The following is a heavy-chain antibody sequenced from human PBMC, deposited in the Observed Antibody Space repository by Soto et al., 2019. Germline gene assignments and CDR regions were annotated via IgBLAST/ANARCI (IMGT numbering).Heavy chain of an antibody. J-gene: IGHJ3*02. V-gene: IGHV4-39*01. Sequence: QLQLQESGPGLVKPSETLSLTCTVSGGSISSSSYYWGWIRQPPGKGLEWIGSIYYSGSTYYNPSLKSRVTISVDTSKSQFSLKLSSVTAADTAVYYCARPSPRYFSGGSCLEFPDAFDIWGQGTMVTVSS. D-gene: IGHD2-15*01. CDR1: GGSISSSSYY. CDR3: ARPSPRYFSGGSCLEFPDAFDI. CDR2: IYYSGST.